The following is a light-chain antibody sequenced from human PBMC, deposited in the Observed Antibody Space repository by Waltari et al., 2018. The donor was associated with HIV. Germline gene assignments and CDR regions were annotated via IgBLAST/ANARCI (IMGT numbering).Light chain of an antibody. J-gene: IGLJ2*01. CDR1: NLGGES. Sequence: SFVLTQSPSMSVAPGETARLACGGNNLGGESVHWYQQKPGQAPVLVMYDDSDRPSGIPERFSGSNSKNTATLTISRVEAGDEADYYCQLWDSRGNHVVFGGGTKLTVL. CDR3: QLWDSRGNHVV. CDR2: DDS. V-gene: IGLV3-21*04.